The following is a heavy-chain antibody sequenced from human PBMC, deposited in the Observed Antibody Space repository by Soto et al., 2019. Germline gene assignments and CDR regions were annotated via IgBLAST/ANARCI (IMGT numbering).Heavy chain of an antibody. CDR3: AKGPISPNCMDV. J-gene: IGHJ6*02. Sequence: EEQLLESGGGLVQPGGSLRLSCAASGFTFSSYAMSWVRQAPGKGLEWVSSIYSSGDRKYFADSVKGRFTISRDNSKNTLYLQMNSLGAEDTAVYYCAKGPISPNCMDVWGQGTTVTVSS. CDR1: GFTFSSYA. D-gene: IGHD3-3*01. CDR2: IYSSGDRK. V-gene: IGHV3-23*01.